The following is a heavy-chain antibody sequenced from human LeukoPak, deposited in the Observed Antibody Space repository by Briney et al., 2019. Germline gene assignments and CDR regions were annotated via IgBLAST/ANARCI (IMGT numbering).Heavy chain of an antibody. CDR1: GYSFTSYG. CDR2: INAYNGNT. V-gene: IGHV1-18*01. CDR3: AREHRWLKSLYYFDY. J-gene: IGHJ4*02. D-gene: IGHD5-24*01. Sequence: GASVKVSCKASGYSFTSYGISWVRQAPGQGLEWMGWINAYNGNTNYAQKLQGRVTMTTDTSTSTAYMELKSLRSDDTAVYYCAREHRWLKSLYYFDYWGQGTLVTVSS.